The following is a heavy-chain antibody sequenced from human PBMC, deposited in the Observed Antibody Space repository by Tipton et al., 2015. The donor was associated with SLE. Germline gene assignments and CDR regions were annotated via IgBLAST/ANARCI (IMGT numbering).Heavy chain of an antibody. CDR2: SFSTGNT. D-gene: IGHD3-10*01. J-gene: IGHJ4*02. CDR1: GGSVSTYY. Sequence: TLSLTCIVSGGSVSTYYWNWIRQAAGKGAEGIGRSFSTGNTNYNPSLKSRVTISLGTSKNQIYLKLTSVTAADTAVYYGARDRGGLGSINRGIDYWGQGTLVTVS. V-gene: IGHV4-4*07. CDR3: ARDRGGLGSINRGIDY.